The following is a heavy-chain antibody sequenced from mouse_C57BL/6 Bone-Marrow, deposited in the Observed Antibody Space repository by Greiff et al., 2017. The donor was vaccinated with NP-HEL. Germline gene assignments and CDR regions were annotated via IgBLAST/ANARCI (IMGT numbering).Heavy chain of an antibody. V-gene: IGHV5-16*01. CDR1: GFTFSDYY. CDR3: ARGSNWDVDYFDY. J-gene: IGHJ2*01. CDR2: INYDGSST. D-gene: IGHD4-1*01. Sequence: DVKLVESEGGLVQPGSSMKLSCTASGFTFSDYYMAWVRQVPEKGLEWVANINYDGSSTYYLDSLKSRFIISRDNAKNILYLQMSSLKSEDTATYYCARGSNWDVDYFDYWGQGTTLTVSS.